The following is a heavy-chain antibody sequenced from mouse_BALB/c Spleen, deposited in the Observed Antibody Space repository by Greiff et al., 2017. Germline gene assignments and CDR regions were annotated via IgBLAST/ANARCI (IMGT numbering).Heavy chain of an antibody. V-gene: IGHV5-4*02. CDR3: ARSIVAPSYAMDY. CDR2: ISDGGSYT. CDR1: GFTFSDYY. J-gene: IGHJ4*01. Sequence: DVKLVESGGGLVKPGGSLKLSCAASGFTFSDYYMYWVRQTPEKRLEWVATISDGGSYTYYPDSVKGRFTISRDNAKNNLYLQMSSLKSEDTAMYYCARSIVAPSYAMDYWGQGTSVTVSS. D-gene: IGHD2-5*01.